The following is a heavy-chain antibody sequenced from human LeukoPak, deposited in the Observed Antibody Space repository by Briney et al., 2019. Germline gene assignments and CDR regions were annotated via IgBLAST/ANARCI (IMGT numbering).Heavy chain of an antibody. CDR2: IRGNADTT. V-gene: IGHV3-23*01. J-gene: IGHJ4*02. CDR3: AKGHGDASGYYYFDS. CDR1: GFTFRSYT. Sequence: PGGSLRLSCAASGFTFRSYTMNWVRQAPGEGLEWVSAIRGNADTTYYADSVKGRFTIFRDNNKNILYLQMNSLRVDDTALYYCAKGHGDASGYYYFDSWGQGTLVTVSS. D-gene: IGHD3-22*01.